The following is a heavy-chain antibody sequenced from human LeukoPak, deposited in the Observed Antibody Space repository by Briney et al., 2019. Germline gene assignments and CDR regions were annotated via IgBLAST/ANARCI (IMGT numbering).Heavy chain of an antibody. CDR1: GFTFSSYA. D-gene: IGHD6-19*01. J-gene: IGHJ4*02. V-gene: IGHV3-30-3*01. CDR2: ISYDGSNK. Sequence: PGGSLRLSCAASGFTFSSYAMHWVRQAPGKGLEWVAVISYDGSNKYYADSVKGRFTISRDNSKNTLYLQMNSRRAEDPAVYYCARERPRGWFYDPYYFDYWGQGTLVTVSS. CDR3: ARERPRGWFYDPYYFDY.